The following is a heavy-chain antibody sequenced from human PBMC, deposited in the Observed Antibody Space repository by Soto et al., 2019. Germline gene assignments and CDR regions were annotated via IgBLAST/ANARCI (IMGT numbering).Heavy chain of an antibody. Sequence: PSETLSLTCTVSGGSIHGYYWTWSRQAPGKELEWIGYMYYTGDTNYNPPLKSRVSISIDKSKNLFSLNLTSVTAADTAIYYCARLVTGEAAGTFWFDPWGQGTQVTVS. V-gene: IGHV4-59*01. CDR3: ARLVTGEAAGTFWFDP. J-gene: IGHJ5*02. D-gene: IGHD1-1*01. CDR1: GGSIHGYY. CDR2: MYYTGDT.